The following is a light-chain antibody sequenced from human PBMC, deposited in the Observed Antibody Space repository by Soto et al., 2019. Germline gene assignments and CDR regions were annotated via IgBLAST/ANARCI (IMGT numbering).Light chain of an antibody. Sequence: QSALTQPASVSGSPGQSITISCTGTSSDVGGYNYVSRYQQHPGKAPKLMIYDVSNRPSGISNRFSGSKSGNTASLTIFGLQAEDEADYYCTSYTSSSTVLFGGGTKLTVL. CDR1: SSDVGGYNY. J-gene: IGLJ3*02. V-gene: IGLV2-14*01. CDR3: TSYTSSSTVL. CDR2: DVS.